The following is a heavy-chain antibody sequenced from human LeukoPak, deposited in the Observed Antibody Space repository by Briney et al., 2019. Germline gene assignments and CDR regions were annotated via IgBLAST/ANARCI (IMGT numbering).Heavy chain of an antibody. V-gene: IGHV3-30-3*01. CDR1: GFTFSSYA. CDR2: ISYDGSNK. Sequence: GGSLRLSCAASGFTFSSYAMHWVRQAPGKGLEWVAVISYDGSNKYYADSVKGRFTISRDNSKNTLYLQMNSLRTEDTAVYYCVRDRELFHNFAYYFDYWGQGALVTVSS. D-gene: IGHD1-1*01. J-gene: IGHJ4*02. CDR3: VRDRELFHNFAYYFDY.